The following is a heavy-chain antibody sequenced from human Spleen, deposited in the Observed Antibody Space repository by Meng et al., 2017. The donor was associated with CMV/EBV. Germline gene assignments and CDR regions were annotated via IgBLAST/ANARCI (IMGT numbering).Heavy chain of an antibody. CDR3: AKDLAGNSPNWYFDF. V-gene: IGHV3-33*06. CDR1: GFTFSIYG. D-gene: IGHD4-23*01. Sequence: GGSLRLSCAASGFTFSIYGMHWVRQAPGKGLEWVAVIWYDGSNKYYADSVKGRFTISRDNSKNTLYLQMNSLRAEDTAVYHCAKDLAGNSPNWYFDFWGRGTLVTVSS. CDR2: IWYDGSNK. J-gene: IGHJ2*01.